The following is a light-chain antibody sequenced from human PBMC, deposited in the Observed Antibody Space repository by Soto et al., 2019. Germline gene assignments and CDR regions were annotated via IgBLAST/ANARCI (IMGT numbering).Light chain of an antibody. V-gene: IGKV1-5*01. CDR2: DAS. CDR3: QQYNSYPFT. Sequence: DIQMTQSPSPLSASVGDRVTIPCRASQRISSWLAWYQQKPGKAPKLLIYDASSLESGVPSRFSGSGSGTEFTLTISSLQPDDFATYYCQQYNSYPFTFGPGTKVDIK. J-gene: IGKJ3*01. CDR1: QRISSW.